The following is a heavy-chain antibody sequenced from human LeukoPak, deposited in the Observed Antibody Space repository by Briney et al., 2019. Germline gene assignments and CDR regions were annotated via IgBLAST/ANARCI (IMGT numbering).Heavy chain of an antibody. D-gene: IGHD3-22*01. CDR3: AKARDSSGYYYGYYFDY. J-gene: IGHJ4*02. Sequence: PGGSLRLSCAASGFNFNTYWMSWVRQAPGKGLEWVANIKQDGSEKFYVDSMKGRFTISRDNSKNTLYLQMNSLRAEDTAVYYCAKARDSSGYYYGYYFDYWGQGTLVTVSS. CDR1: GFNFNTYW. V-gene: IGHV3-7*03. CDR2: IKQDGSEK.